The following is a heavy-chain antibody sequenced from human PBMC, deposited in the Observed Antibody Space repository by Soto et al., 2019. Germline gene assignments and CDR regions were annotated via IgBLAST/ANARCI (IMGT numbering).Heavy chain of an antibody. CDR1: GFTFSSYS. CDR3: ARVPYYDFWSGYYIYYYYYMDV. J-gene: IGHJ6*03. Sequence: ESGGGLVKPGGSLRLSCAASGFTFSSYSMNWVRQAPGKGLEWVSSISSSSSYIYYADSVKGRFTISRDNAKNSLYLQMNSLRAEDTAVYYCARVPYYDFWSGYYIYYYYYMDVWGKGTTVTVSS. V-gene: IGHV3-21*01. CDR2: ISSSSSYI. D-gene: IGHD3-3*01.